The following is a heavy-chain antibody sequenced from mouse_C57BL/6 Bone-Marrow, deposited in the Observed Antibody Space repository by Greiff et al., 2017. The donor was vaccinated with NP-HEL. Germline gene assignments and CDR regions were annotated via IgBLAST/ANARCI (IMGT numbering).Heavy chain of an antibody. CDR1: GFTFSDYG. Sequence: EVHLVESGGGLVQPGGSLKLSCAASGFTFSDYGMAWVRQAPRKGPEWVAFISNLAYSIYYADTVTGRFTISRENAKNTLYLEMSSLRSEDTAMYYCARFYGSSWYFDVWGTGTTVTVSS. J-gene: IGHJ1*03. CDR3: ARFYGSSWYFDV. CDR2: ISNLAYSI. V-gene: IGHV5-15*01. D-gene: IGHD1-1*01.